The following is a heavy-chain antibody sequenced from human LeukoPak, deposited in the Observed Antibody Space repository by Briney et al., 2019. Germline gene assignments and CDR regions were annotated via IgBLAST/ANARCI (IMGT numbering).Heavy chain of an antibody. V-gene: IGHV3-48*01. J-gene: IGHJ4*02. CDR1: GFTFSSHS. CDR2: ISSSSSTI. Sequence: QTGGSLTLSCAASGFTFSSHSMNWVRQAPGKGLEWVSYISSSSSTIYYADSVKGRFTISRDNAKNSLYLQMNSLRAEDTAVYYCARGAYYYEDWGQGTLVTVSS. D-gene: IGHD3-22*01. CDR3: ARGAYYYED.